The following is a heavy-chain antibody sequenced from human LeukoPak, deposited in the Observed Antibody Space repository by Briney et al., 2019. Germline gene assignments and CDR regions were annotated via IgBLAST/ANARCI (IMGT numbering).Heavy chain of an antibody. Sequence: PGGSLRLSCAASGFTVSSNYMSWVRQAPGKGLEWVSIIYSGGSTYYADSVKGRFTISRDNSKNTLYLQMNSLRAEDTAVYYCARKNEFPYPYYAMDVWGQGTTVTVSS. D-gene: IGHD3-10*01. CDR3: ARKNEFPYPYYAMDV. CDR1: GFTVSSNY. J-gene: IGHJ6*02. CDR2: IYSGGST. V-gene: IGHV3-66*01.